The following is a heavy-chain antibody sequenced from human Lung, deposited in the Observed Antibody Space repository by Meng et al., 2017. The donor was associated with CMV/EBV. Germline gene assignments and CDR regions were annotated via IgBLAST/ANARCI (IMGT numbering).Heavy chain of an antibody. CDR1: GYSFTGYY. CDR2: INPNSGGT. V-gene: IGHV1-2*02. CDR3: ARVDCSSTSCYLLDGWFDP. J-gene: IGHJ5*02. D-gene: IGHD2-2*01. Sequence: ASVXVSRXASGYSFTGYYMHWVRQAPGQGLEWMGLINPNSGGTNYAQKFQGRVTMTGDTSLSTAYMELSRLRSDDTAVYYCARVDCSSTSCYLLDGWFDPWGQGXLVTVSS.